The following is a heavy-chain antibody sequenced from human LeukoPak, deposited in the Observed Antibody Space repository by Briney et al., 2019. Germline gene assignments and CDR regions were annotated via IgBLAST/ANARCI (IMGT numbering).Heavy chain of an antibody. V-gene: IGHV3-23*01. CDR3: ARVSIFGVVIPPDY. CDR2: ITSGGST. CDR1: VFSFSSYG. D-gene: IGHD3-3*02. Sequence: PGGSLRLSCAASVFSFSSYGMNWVRQAPGKGLEWVSAITSGGSTYYADSVKGRFTISRDNSRKMLSLQMHSLRPEDTAVYYCARVSIFGVVIPPDYWGQGALVTVSS. J-gene: IGHJ4*02.